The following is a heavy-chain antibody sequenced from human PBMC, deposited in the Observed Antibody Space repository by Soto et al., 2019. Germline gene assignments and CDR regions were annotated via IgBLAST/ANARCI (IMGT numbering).Heavy chain of an antibody. CDR3: AKAISSSSLTGTLGY. Sequence: QVQLVESGGGVVQPGRSLRLSCAASGFTFSSYGMHWVRQAPGKGLEWVAVISYDGSNKYYADSVKGRFTISRDNSKNTLYLQMNSVRAEDTAVYYCAKAISSSSLTGTLGYWGQGTLVTVSS. D-gene: IGHD6-6*01. CDR1: GFTFSSYG. V-gene: IGHV3-30*18. CDR2: ISYDGSNK. J-gene: IGHJ4*02.